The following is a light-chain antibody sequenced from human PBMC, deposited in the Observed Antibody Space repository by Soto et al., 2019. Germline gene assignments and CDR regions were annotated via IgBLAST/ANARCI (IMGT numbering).Light chain of an antibody. CDR3: QQYRA. CDR1: QSVSSSY. CDR2: GAS. Sequence: EIVLTQSPGTLSLSPGERATLSCRASQSVSSSYLAWYQQKPGQAPRLLIYGASSRATGIPDRFSGSGSGTDFTLTISRLEPEDFEVYYCQQYRAFGQGTKV. J-gene: IGKJ1*01. V-gene: IGKV3-20*01.